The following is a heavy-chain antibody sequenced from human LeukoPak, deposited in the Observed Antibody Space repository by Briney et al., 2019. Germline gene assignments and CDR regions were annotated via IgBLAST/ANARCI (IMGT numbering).Heavy chain of an antibody. D-gene: IGHD3-10*01. Sequence: GGSLRLSCAASGFTFSDCAMSWVRQAPGKGREWVSVISGSGGSTNYADSVKGRFTISRDNSKNTLYLQMNSLRAEDTAVYFCTRRGVTRFYDYWGQGTLVTVSS. CDR2: ISGSGGST. V-gene: IGHV3-23*01. J-gene: IGHJ4*02. CDR3: TRRGVTRFYDY. CDR1: GFTFSDCA.